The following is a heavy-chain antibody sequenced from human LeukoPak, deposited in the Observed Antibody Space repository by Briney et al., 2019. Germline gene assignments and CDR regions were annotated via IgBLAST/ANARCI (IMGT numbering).Heavy chain of an antibody. CDR3: ARDAGTDGTYFDY. CDR2: ISYDGSNK. D-gene: IGHD1-1*01. V-gene: IGHV3-30*04. CDR1: GFIFGAYA. Sequence: HPGRSLRLTCAASGFIFGAYALHWVRQAPGKGLEWVAVISYDGSNKYYVDSVKGRITISREKSKNTVYLQMNSLRVEDTAVYYCARDAGTDGTYFDYWGQGTLVTVSS. J-gene: IGHJ4*02.